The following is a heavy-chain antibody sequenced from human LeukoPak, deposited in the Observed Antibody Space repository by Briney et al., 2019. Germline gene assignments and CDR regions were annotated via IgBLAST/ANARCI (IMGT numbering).Heavy chain of an antibody. CDR2: MNPNSGNT. V-gene: IGHV1-8*01. CDR3: ARGRSSGSYYFDY. J-gene: IGHJ4*02. Sequence: ASVKVSCKASGYTFTSYDINWVRQATGQGLEWMGWMNPNSGNTDYAQKLQGRVTMTTDTSTSTAYMELRSLRSDDTAVYYCARGRSSGSYYFDYWGQGTLVTVSS. D-gene: IGHD6-19*01. CDR1: GYTFTSYD.